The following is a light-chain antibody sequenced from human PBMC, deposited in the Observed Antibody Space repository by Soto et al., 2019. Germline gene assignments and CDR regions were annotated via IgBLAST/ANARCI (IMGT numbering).Light chain of an antibody. CDR3: ISYTGSSTSYV. CDR1: SSDVGSYDH. J-gene: IGLJ1*01. Sequence: SAVTQPASVSGSLGQSITISCSGTSSDVGSYDHVAWYQQFPGKTPKLMIYEVSNRPSGVSSRFSGSKSGNTASLTISGLQAEDEADYYCISYTGSSTSYVFGSGTKVTVL. V-gene: IGLV2-14*01. CDR2: EVS.